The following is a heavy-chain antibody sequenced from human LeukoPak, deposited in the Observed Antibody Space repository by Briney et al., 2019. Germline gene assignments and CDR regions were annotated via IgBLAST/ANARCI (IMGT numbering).Heavy chain of an antibody. Sequence: SETLSLTCSVSGGSISCCHWIWMRQSPGKGLEWIGYIYYSGSTNYNPSLKSRVTISVDTSKNQFSLKLSSVTAADTAVYYCARGGYCSSTSCYGPDWFDPWGQGTLVTVSS. J-gene: IGHJ5*02. V-gene: IGHV4-59*01. CDR1: GGSISCCH. CDR2: IYYSGST. D-gene: IGHD2-2*01. CDR3: ARGGYCSSTSCYGPDWFDP.